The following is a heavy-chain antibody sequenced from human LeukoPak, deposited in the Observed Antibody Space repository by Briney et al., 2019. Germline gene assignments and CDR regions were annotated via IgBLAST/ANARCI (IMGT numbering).Heavy chain of an antibody. CDR2: ISWDGGST. J-gene: IGHJ4*02. V-gene: IGHV3-43D*04. Sequence: GGSLRLSCAASGFTFDDYAMHWVRQAPGKGLEWVSPISWDGGSTYYADSVKGRFTISRDNSKNSLYLQMDSLRAEDTALYYCAKAGSSEAAAYFDYWGQGTLVTVSS. D-gene: IGHD6-13*01. CDR3: AKAGSSEAAAYFDY. CDR1: GFTFDDYA.